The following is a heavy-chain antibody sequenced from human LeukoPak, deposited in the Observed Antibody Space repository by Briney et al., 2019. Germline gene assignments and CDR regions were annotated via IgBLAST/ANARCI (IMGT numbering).Heavy chain of an antibody. V-gene: IGHV1-2*06. CDR1: GYTFTGYY. Sequence: GASVEVSCKASGYTFTGYYMHWVRQAPGQGLEWMGRINPNSGGTNYAQKFQGRVTMTRDTSISTAYMELSRLRSDDTAVYYCAATLYYYDSSGYTLWYWGQGTLVTVSS. CDR3: AATLYYYDSSGYTLWY. CDR2: INPNSGGT. J-gene: IGHJ4*02. D-gene: IGHD3-22*01.